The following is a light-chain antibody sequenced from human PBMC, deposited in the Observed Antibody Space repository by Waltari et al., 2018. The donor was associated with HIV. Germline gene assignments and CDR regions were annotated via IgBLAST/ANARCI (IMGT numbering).Light chain of an antibody. CDR2: GSS. V-gene: IGKV1-39*01. CDR3: QQTYSFPRYT. J-gene: IGKJ2*01. CDR1: QSISNS. Sequence: DIQLTQSPSPVSVSVAPRVTITFRASQSISNSLNWYQRIPGKAPRLLIFGSSTLQSGVPSRFSGRGSGTDFTLTISSLQPEDFATYYCQQTYSFPRYTFGEGTKVEI.